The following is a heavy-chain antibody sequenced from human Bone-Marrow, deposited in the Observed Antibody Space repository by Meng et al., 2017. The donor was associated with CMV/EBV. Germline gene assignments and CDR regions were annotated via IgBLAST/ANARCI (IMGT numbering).Heavy chain of an antibody. Sequence: SETLSLTCAVYGGSFSGYYWSWIRQPPGKGLEWIGEINHSGSTNYNPSLKSRVTISVDTSKNQFSLMLSSVTAADTAVYYCARARDGTGTTWVLDYWGQGTLVTVSS. CDR3: ARARDGTGTTWVLDY. J-gene: IGHJ4*02. CDR1: GGSFSGYY. V-gene: IGHV4-34*01. D-gene: IGHD1-7*01. CDR2: INHSGST.